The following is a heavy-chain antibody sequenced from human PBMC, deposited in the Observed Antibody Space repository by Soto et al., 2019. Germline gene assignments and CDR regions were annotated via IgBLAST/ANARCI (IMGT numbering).Heavy chain of an antibody. CDR1: GFTFTNYW. D-gene: IGHD5-18*01. Sequence: EVQLVESGGDLVQPGGSLRLSCAASGFTFTNYWIHWVRQAPGKGLVWVSRIDGDGSTTNYADSVKGRLTISRDNAKNTVYMQMNSLRAEDTALYYCARGIQYKYGMDVWGQGTTVTVSS. CDR2: IDGDGSTT. J-gene: IGHJ6*02. CDR3: ARGIQYKYGMDV. V-gene: IGHV3-74*01.